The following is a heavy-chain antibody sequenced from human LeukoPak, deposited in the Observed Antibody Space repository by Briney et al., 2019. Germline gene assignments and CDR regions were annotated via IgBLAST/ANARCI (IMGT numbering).Heavy chain of an antibody. V-gene: IGHV3-23*01. J-gene: IGHJ4*02. CDR1: GFTFNIHA. D-gene: IGHD7-27*01. CDR3: ARNWGLDY. Sequence: PGGSLRLSCAASGFTFNIHAMTWARQAPGRGLEWVSVISPNGDTTFYADSVKGRFTISGDNSKNMVFLQMDSLGAEDMAVYYCARNWGLDYWGQGTLVTVSS. CDR2: ISPNGDTT.